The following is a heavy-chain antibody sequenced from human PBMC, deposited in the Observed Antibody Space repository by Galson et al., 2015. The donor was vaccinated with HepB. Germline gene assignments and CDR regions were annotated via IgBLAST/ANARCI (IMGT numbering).Heavy chain of an antibody. J-gene: IGHJ4*02. Sequence: SLRLSCAASGFTFDDYAMHWVRQAPGKGLEWVSGISWNSGSIGYADSVKGRFTISRDNAKNSLYLQMNSLRAEDTALYYCAKDMQLERWGYFDYWGQGTLVTVSS. D-gene: IGHD1-1*01. CDR1: GFTFDDYA. V-gene: IGHV3-9*01. CDR2: ISWNSGSI. CDR3: AKDMQLERWGYFDY.